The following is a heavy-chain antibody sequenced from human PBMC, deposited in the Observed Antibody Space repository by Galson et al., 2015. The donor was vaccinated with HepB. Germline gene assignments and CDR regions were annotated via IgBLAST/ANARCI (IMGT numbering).Heavy chain of an antibody. D-gene: IGHD3-16*01. CDR2: ISPGGTK. Sequence: SLRLSCAASGFSFMSHSMNWVRHSPGKGLEWLAYISPGGTKYYADSARGRFTISRDNAKKSMYLHMSSLRVEGTAVYYCARNPASYDYYNMDVWGQGTTVTVSS. J-gene: IGHJ6*02. CDR1: GFSFMSHS. CDR3: ARNPASYDYYNMDV. V-gene: IGHV3-48*01.